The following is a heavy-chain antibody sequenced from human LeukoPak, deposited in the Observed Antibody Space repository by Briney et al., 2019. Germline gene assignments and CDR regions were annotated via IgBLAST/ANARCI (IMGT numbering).Heavy chain of an antibody. D-gene: IGHD6-19*01. Sequence: PGGSLRLSCAASGFTISDYYMSWIRQAPGKGLEWVSYISRSGSTIYYADSVRGRFTISRDNSKNTLYLQMNSLRAEDTAVYYCARVTWQWLVPDYWGQGTLVTVSS. V-gene: IGHV3-11*04. CDR1: GFTISDYY. CDR3: ARVTWQWLVPDY. J-gene: IGHJ4*02. CDR2: ISRSGSTI.